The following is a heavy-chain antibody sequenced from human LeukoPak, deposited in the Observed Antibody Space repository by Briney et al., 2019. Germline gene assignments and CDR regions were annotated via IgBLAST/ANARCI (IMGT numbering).Heavy chain of an antibody. CDR2: IYSGGST. J-gene: IGHJ4*02. V-gene: IGHV3-53*01. Sequence: AGRSLRLSCAASGFTVSSNYMSWVRQAPGKGLEWVSVIYSGGSTYYADSVKGRFTISRDNSKNTLYLQMNSLRAEDTAVYYCARVGRQYSCDKMYYFDYWGQGTLVTVSS. D-gene: IGHD5-18*01. CDR3: ARVGRQYSCDKMYYFDY. CDR1: GFTVSSNY.